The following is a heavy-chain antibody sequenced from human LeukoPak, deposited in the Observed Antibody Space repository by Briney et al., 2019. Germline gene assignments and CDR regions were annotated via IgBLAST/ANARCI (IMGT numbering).Heavy chain of an antibody. CDR3: ARGYGSGSQDY. J-gene: IGHJ4*02. CDR1: GYSISSGYY. CDR2: IYTSGST. Sequence: SETLSLTCTVSGYSISSGYYWSWIRQPAGKGLEWIGRIYTSGSTNYNPSLKSRVTISVDTSKNQFSLKLSSVTAADTAVYYCARGYGSGSQDYWGQGTLVTVSS. V-gene: IGHV4-61*02. D-gene: IGHD3-10*01.